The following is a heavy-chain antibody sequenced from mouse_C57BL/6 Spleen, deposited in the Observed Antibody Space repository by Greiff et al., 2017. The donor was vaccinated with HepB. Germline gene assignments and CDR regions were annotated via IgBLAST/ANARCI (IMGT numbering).Heavy chain of an antibody. J-gene: IGHJ3*01. V-gene: IGHV1-50*01. Sequence: QVQLKQPGAELVKPGASVKLSCKASGYTFTSYWMQWVKQRPGQGLEWIGEIDPSDSYTNYNQKFKGKATLTVDTSSSTAYMQLSSLTSEDSAVYYCARRGYDLFAYWGQGTLVTVSA. CDR3: ARRGYDLFAY. CDR2: IDPSDSYT. D-gene: IGHD2-4*01. CDR1: GYTFTSYW.